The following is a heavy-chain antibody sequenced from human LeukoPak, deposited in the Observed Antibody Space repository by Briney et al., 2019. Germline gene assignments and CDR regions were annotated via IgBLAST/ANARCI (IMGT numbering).Heavy chain of an antibody. CDR3: ARSPITIFGVVIPSYYYGMDV. CDR2: INHSGST. V-gene: IGHV4-34*01. D-gene: IGHD3-3*01. Sequence: SETLSLTCAVYGGSFSGYYWSWIRQPPGKGLEWIGEINHSGSTNYNPSLKSRLTISVDTSKNQFSLKLSSVAAADTAVYYCARSPITIFGVVIPSYYYGMDVWGEGTTVTVSS. J-gene: IGHJ6*04. CDR1: GGSFSGYY.